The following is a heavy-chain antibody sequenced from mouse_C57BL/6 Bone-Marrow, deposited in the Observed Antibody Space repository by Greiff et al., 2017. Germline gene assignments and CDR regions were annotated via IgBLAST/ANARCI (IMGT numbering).Heavy chain of an antibody. CDR3: ARPYYAMDY. CDR2: ISSGGSYT. V-gene: IGHV5-6*01. J-gene: IGHJ4*01. CDR1: GFTFSSYG. Sequence: EVKVVESGGDLVKPGGSLKLSCAASGFTFSSYGMSWVRQTPDKRLEWVATISSGGSYTYYPDSVKGRFTISRDNAKNTLYLQMSSLKSEETAMYYCARPYYAMDYWGQGTSVTVSS.